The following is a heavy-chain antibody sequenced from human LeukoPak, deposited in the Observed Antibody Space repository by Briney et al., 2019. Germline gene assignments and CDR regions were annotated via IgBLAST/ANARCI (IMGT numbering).Heavy chain of an antibody. J-gene: IGHJ6*03. D-gene: IGHD4-23*01. Sequence: SETLSLTCTVSGGSISSSSYYWGWIRQPPGKGLEWIGSIYYSGSTYYNPSLKSRVTMSVDTSKNQFSLKLSSVTAADTAVYYCARHETTVGYYYYYYMDVWGKGTTVTVSS. CDR3: ARHETTVGYYYYYYMDV. CDR1: GGSISSSSYY. CDR2: IYYSGST. V-gene: IGHV4-39*01.